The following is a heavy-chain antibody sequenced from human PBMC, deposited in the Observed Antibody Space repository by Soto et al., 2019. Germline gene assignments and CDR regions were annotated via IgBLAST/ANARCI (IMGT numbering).Heavy chain of an antibody. CDR2: IKSNPAGGTV. V-gene: IGHV3-15*01. J-gene: IGHJ4*02. Sequence: EVQLVESGGGLVKPGGSLRLSCATSGFTFNNAWMNWVRQAPGKGLEWVGRIKSNPAGGTVDYTAPVKGRLTISRDDSENTLYLQMDRMRTEDTAVYYCATSRASCFCFDYWGKGALVTVFS. CDR3: ATSRASCFCFDY. CDR1: GFTFNNAW. D-gene: IGHD2-2*01.